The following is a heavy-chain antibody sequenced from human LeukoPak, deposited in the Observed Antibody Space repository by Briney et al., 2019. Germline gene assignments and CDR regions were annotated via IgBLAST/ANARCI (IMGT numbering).Heavy chain of an antibody. CDR1: GYTFTSHG. D-gene: IGHD1/OR15-1a*01. Sequence: GASVKVSCKASGYTFTSHGISWVRQAPGQGLEWMGWISAYNGNTNYAQKLQGRVTMTTDTSTSTAYMELRSLRSDDTAVYYCARSSGTTYYYYYYMDVWGKGTTVTVSS. J-gene: IGHJ6*03. V-gene: IGHV1-18*01. CDR2: ISAYNGNT. CDR3: ARSSGTTYYYYYYMDV.